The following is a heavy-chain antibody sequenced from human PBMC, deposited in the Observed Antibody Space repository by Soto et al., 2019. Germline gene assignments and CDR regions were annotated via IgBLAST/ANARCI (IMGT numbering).Heavy chain of an antibody. CDR3: ARRKNDYIWGSFPFDS. J-gene: IGHJ4*02. CDR1: GGSMNNYY. CDR2: IYYSGST. V-gene: IGHV4-59*08. D-gene: IGHD3-16*01. Sequence: PSETLSLTRTVSGGSMNNYYRNWIREPPGKGLEWVGYIYYSGSTDYNPSLKSRVTISVGTSKNQFSLKLSSVTAADSAVYYCARRKNDYIWGSFPFDSWGPGTLVTVSS.